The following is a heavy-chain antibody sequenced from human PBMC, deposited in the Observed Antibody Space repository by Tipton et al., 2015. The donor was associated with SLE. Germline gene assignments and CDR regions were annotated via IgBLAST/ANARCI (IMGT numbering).Heavy chain of an antibody. D-gene: IGHD3-9*01. CDR1: GGSISSYY. CDR2: IYTSGST. CDR3: ARGQGSYYDILTGGAFDI. J-gene: IGHJ3*02. V-gene: IGHV4-4*09. Sequence: TLSLTCTVSGGSISSYYWSWIRQPPGKGLEWIGYIYTSGSTNYNPSLKSRVTISVDTSKNQFSLKLSSVTAADTAVYYCARGQGSYYDILTGGAFDIWGQGTVVTVSS.